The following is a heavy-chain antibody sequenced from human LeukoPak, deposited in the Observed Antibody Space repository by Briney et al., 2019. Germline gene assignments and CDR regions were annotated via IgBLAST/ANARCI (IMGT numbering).Heavy chain of an antibody. D-gene: IGHD3-10*01. Sequence: SETLSLTCTVSGGSISSYYWSWIRQPAGKGLEWIGRIYTSGSTNYNPSLKSRVTMSVDTSKNQFSLKLSSVTAADTAVYYCARGPWFGELGDGWFDPWGQGTLVTVSS. CDR1: GGSISSYY. CDR2: IYTSGST. J-gene: IGHJ5*02. V-gene: IGHV4-4*07. CDR3: ARGPWFGELGDGWFDP.